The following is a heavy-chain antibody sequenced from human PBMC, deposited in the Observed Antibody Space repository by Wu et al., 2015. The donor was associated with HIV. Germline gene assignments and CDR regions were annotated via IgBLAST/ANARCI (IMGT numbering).Heavy chain of an antibody. Sequence: QVQLVHSGAEVKKPGSSVKVSCKSSGGTFSSNVISWVRQAPGQGLEWLGRVIPFLGTSNYAQKFQGRVTITADESTSTAYMELSSLRSDDTAMYYCARADGYNSYFDYWGQGTLVTVSS. CDR3: ARADGYNSYFDY. CDR2: VIPFLGTS. J-gene: IGHJ4*02. D-gene: IGHD5-24*01. V-gene: IGHV1-69*11. CDR1: GGTFSSNV.